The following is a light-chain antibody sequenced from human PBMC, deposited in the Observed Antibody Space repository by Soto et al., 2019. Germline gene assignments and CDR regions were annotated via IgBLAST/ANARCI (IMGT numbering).Light chain of an antibody. CDR3: QQSYSTPIT. CDR2: AAS. Sequence: DIQMTQSPSSLSASVGDRVTITCRASQSISSYLNWYQQKPGKAPKLLIYAASSLQSGVPSRFSGSVSGTDFTLTISSLQPEDYATDYCQQSYSTPITFGQGTRLEIK. V-gene: IGKV1-39*01. J-gene: IGKJ5*01. CDR1: QSISSY.